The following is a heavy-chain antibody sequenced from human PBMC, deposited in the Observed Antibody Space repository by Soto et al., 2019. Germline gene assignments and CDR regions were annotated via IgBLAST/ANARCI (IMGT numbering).Heavy chain of an antibody. Sequence: EVQLVESGGGLVQPGGSLRLSCAASGFTVSSNYMSWVRQAPGKGLEWVSVIYSGGSTYYADSVKGRFTISRHNSKNTLYLQMNSLRAEDTAVYSCARMYYYGSGRAFDPWGQGTLVTVSS. CDR3: ARMYYYGSGRAFDP. CDR1: GFTVSSNY. J-gene: IGHJ5*02. V-gene: IGHV3-53*04. D-gene: IGHD3-10*01. CDR2: IYSGGST.